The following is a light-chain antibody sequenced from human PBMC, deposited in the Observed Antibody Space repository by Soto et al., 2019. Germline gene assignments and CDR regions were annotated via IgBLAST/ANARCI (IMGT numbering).Light chain of an antibody. CDR2: YDD. CDR3: AAWDDSLNGSV. J-gene: IGLJ3*02. Sequence: QSVLTQTPSVSAAPRQRVIISCSGSSSNIGNNGVSWYQQLPGKAPKLLIYYDDLLPSGVSDRFSGSKSGTSASLAIGGLQSEDEADYYCAAWDDSLNGSVFGGGTKVTVL. CDR1: SSNIGNNG. V-gene: IGLV1-36*01.